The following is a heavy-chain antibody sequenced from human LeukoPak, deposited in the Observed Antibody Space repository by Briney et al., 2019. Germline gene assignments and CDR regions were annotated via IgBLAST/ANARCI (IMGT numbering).Heavy chain of an antibody. D-gene: IGHD3-10*01. CDR3: ARGASMVRV. CDR2: IYTSGST. CDR1: GGSISSSSYC. Sequence: NPSETLSLTCTVSGGSISSSSYCWSWIRQPAGQGLEWIGRIYTSGSTNYNPSLKSRITISLDTSKNQFSLKLSSVTAADTAVYYCARGASMVRVWGQGTPVTVSS. J-gene: IGHJ4*02. V-gene: IGHV4-61*02.